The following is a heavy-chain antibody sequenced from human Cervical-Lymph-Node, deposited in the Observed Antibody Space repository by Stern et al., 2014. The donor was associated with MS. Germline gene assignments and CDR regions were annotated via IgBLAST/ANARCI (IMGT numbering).Heavy chain of an antibody. Sequence: EDQLVESGGGLVKPGGSLRLSCAASGFTFSSYSMNWVRQAPGKGLEWVSSISSSSRYIYYADSVKGRFTISRDNAKNSLYLQMNSLRAEDTAVYYCAREYDFWSGYHGPFDYWGQGTLVTVSS. V-gene: IGHV3-21*01. CDR2: ISSSSRYI. CDR3: AREYDFWSGYHGPFDY. CDR1: GFTFSSYS. J-gene: IGHJ4*02. D-gene: IGHD3-3*01.